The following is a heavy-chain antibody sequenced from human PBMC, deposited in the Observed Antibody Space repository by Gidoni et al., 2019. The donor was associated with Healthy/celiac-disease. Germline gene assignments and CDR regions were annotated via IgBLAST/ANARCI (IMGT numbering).Heavy chain of an antibody. Sequence: QLQLQESGPGLVKPSATLSLTCTVSGGSISSSSYYWGWIRQPPGQGLEWIGSIYYSGSTYYTPSLKSRVTISVDTSKNQFSLKLSSVTAADTAVYYCASFGITMRVFYFDYWGQGTLVTVSS. CDR2: IYYSGST. CDR1: GGSISSSSYY. V-gene: IGHV4-39*01. D-gene: IGHD3-10*01. J-gene: IGHJ4*02. CDR3: ASFGITMRVFYFDY.